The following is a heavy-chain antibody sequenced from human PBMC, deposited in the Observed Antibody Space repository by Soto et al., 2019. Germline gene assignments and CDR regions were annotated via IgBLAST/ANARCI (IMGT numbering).Heavy chain of an antibody. CDR2: INSDGTT. CDR3: AREAGSARYYYALDV. CDR1: GFSVSTNY. J-gene: IGHJ6*02. D-gene: IGHD6-13*01. Sequence: ELQLVETGGGLMQPGGSLRLSCAASGFSVSTNYMTWVRQAPGKGLEWVSVINSDGTTYYADSVKGRFTISRDNSNNTLFQQLNSLRAEDTAVYYCAREAGSARYYYALDVWGQGTTVTVSS. V-gene: IGHV3-53*02.